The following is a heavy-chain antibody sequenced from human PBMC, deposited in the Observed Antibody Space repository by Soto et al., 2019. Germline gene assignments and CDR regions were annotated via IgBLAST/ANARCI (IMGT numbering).Heavy chain of an antibody. Sequence: ASETLSLTCAVYGGSFSGYYWSWIRQPPGKGLEWIGEINHSGSTNYNPSLKSRVTISVDTSKNQFSLKLSSVTAADTAVYYCARRITIFGVVIIHNWFDPWGQGTLVTVS. V-gene: IGHV4-34*01. CDR1: GGSFSGYY. J-gene: IGHJ5*02. D-gene: IGHD3-3*01. CDR2: INHSGST. CDR3: ARRITIFGVVIIHNWFDP.